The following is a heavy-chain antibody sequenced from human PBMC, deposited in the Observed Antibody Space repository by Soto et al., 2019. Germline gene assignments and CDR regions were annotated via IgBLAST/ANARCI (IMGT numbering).Heavy chain of an antibody. CDR2: IWKDGSDK. CDR3: ARGRRGVDV. D-gene: IGHD3-10*01. V-gene: IGHV3-33*01. Sequence: QGQVVESGGGVVQPGRSLRLSCAASGFMFSDYGMHWVRQAPGKGLEWVAVIWKDGSDKYYADSVKGRFTISRDNSKNILYLQMNSLGAEDTAVDYCARGRRGVDVWGQGTTVTVSS. J-gene: IGHJ6*02. CDR1: GFMFSDYG.